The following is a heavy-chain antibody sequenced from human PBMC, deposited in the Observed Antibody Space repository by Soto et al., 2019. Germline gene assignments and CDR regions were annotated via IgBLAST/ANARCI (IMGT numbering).Heavy chain of an antibody. Sequence: ASVKVSCKASGYTFTSYDINWVRQAPGKGLEWMGGFDPEDGETIYAQKFQGRVTMTEDTSTDTAYMELSSLRSEDTAVYYCATDRRIAAAGLDAFDIWGQGTMVTVSS. J-gene: IGHJ3*02. CDR3: ATDRRIAAAGLDAFDI. CDR2: FDPEDGET. D-gene: IGHD6-13*01. V-gene: IGHV1-24*01. CDR1: GYTFTSYD.